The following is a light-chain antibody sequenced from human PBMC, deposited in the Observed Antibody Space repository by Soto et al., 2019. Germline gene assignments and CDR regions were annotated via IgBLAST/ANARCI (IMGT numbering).Light chain of an antibody. Sequence: DIQMTQSPSSLSASVGDRVTITCRASQSINKDVNWYQQKPGKAPELLIYTASSLQGGVPSRFSGSASGTDFTLTISSLQPGDFATYFCQQSHSTPWTFGQGTRVDI. CDR2: TAS. J-gene: IGKJ1*01. V-gene: IGKV1-39*01. CDR1: QSINKD. CDR3: QQSHSTPWT.